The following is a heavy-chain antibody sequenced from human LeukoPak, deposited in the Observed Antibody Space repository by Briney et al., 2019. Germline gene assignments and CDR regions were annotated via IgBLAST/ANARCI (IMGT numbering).Heavy chain of an antibody. CDR1: GGSISSSSYY. V-gene: IGHV4-39*07. D-gene: IGHD3-10*01. CDR2: IYYSGST. J-gene: IGHJ3*02. Sequence: PSETLSLTCTVSGGSISSSSYYWGWIRQPPGKGLEWIGSIYYSGSTYYNPSLKSRVTISVDTSKNQFSLKLSSVTAADTAVYYCARYGAMVRGVISAFDIWGQGTMVTVSS. CDR3: ARYGAMVRGVISAFDI.